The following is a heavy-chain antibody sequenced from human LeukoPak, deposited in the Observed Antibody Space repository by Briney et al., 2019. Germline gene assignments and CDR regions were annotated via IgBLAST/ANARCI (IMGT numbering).Heavy chain of an antibody. CDR2: IYYSGST. V-gene: IGHV4-59*08. D-gene: IGHD1-7*01. Sequence: SETLSLTCTVSGGSISSYYWSWIRQPPGKGLEWIGYIYYSGSTNYNPSLKSRVTISVDTSKKQFSLRLSSVTAADTAVYYCVREGGTTTGLDYWGQGTLVTVSS. CDR3: VREGGTTTGLDY. J-gene: IGHJ4*02. CDR1: GGSISSYY.